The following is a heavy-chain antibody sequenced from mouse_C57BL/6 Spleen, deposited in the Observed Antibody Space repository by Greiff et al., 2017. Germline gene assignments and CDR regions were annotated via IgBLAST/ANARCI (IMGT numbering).Heavy chain of an antibody. CDR3: ASGQLLDFDY. CDR2: IDPSDSYT. Sequence: VQLQQPGAELVMPGASVKLSCKASGYTFTSYWMHWVKQRPGQGLEWIGEIDPSDSYTNYNQKFKGKSTLTVDKSSSTAYMQLSSLTSEDSAVYYCASGQLLDFDYWDQGTTLTVSS. V-gene: IGHV1-69*01. D-gene: IGHD6-1*01. CDR1: GYTFTSYW. J-gene: IGHJ2*01.